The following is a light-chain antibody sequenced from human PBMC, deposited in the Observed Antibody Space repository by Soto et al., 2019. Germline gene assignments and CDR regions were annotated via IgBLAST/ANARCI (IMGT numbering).Light chain of an antibody. CDR2: EVT. J-gene: IGLJ3*02. V-gene: IGLV2-8*01. CDR1: SSDVGAYNY. CDR3: SSFASRSTWV. Sequence: QSALTQPPSASGSPGQSVTISCTGTSSDVGAYNYVSWYQQHAGKAPKLVIYEVTKRPSGVPDRFSGSKSANTASLTVSGLQAEDEADYYCSSFASRSTWVFGGGTKLTVL.